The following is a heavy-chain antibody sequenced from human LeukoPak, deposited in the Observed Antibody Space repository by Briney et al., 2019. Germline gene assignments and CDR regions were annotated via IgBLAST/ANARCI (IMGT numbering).Heavy chain of an antibody. V-gene: IGHV1-69*06. CDR3: AKQGAVRQDYYMDV. J-gene: IGHJ6*03. D-gene: IGHD3-16*01. Sequence: SVNVSCKASGGSFSSYAITWVRQAPGQGLEWMGRIIPIFGTPTYAQKFQGRVTITADMGSNTAYLELTSLTSGDTALYFCAKQGAVRQDYYMDVWGNGTTVTVSS. CDR2: IIPIFGTP. CDR1: GGSFSSYA.